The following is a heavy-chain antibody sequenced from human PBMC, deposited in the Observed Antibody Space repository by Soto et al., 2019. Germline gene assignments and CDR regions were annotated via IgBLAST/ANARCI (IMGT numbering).Heavy chain of an antibody. CDR2: IYYSGYT. Sequence: QVQLQESDPGLVKPSQTLSLTCTVSGGSISSGDYYWTWIRQPPGKGLEWIGYIYYSGYTYYNPSLKSRITISVDTSKNQFSLKLTSVTAADTAVYFCARGGNGYHILTGFSSHYWGQGTLVTVSS. V-gene: IGHV4-30-4*01. D-gene: IGHD3-9*01. J-gene: IGHJ4*02. CDR1: GGSISSGDYY. CDR3: ARGGNGYHILTGFSSHY.